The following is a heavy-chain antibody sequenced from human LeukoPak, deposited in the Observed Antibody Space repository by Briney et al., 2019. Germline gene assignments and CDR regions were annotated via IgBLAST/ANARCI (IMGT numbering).Heavy chain of an antibody. CDR3: ARDPDDYGDDGWFDP. CDR1: GYTFTGYY. J-gene: IGHJ5*02. Sequence: ASVKVSCKASGYTFTGYYMHWVRQAPGQGLEWMGWINPNSGGTNYAQKFQGRVTMTRDTPISTAYMELSRPRSDDTAVYYCARDPDDYGDDGWFDPWGQGTLVTVSS. V-gene: IGHV1-2*02. CDR2: INPNSGGT. D-gene: IGHD4-17*01.